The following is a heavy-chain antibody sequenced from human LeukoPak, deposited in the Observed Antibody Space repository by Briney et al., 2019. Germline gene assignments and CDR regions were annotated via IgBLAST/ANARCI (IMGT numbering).Heavy chain of an antibody. CDR2: IYYSGST. J-gene: IGHJ4*02. CDR1: GGSISSGGYY. D-gene: IGHD6-13*01. CDR3: ARVRCDSSSPTPYYFDY. V-gene: IGHV4-31*03. Sequence: PSETLSLTCTVSGGSISSGGYYWSWIRQHPGKGLEWIGYIYYSGSTYYNPSLKSRVTISVDTSKNQFSLKLSSVTAADTAVYYCARVRCDSSSPTPYYFDYWGQGTLVTVSS.